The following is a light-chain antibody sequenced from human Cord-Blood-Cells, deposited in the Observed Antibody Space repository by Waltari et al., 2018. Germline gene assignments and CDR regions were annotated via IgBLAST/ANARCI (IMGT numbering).Light chain of an antibody. CDR3: SSYTSSSTVV. J-gene: IGLJ2*01. Sequence: QSALTQPASVSGSPGQSITTPCTGTSSDVGGYNYVSWYQQHPGKAPKLIIYDVSNRPSGVSNRFSGSKSGNTASLTISGLQAEDEADYYCSSYTSSSTVVFGGGTKLTVL. CDR1: SSDVGGYNY. CDR2: DVS. V-gene: IGLV2-14*01.